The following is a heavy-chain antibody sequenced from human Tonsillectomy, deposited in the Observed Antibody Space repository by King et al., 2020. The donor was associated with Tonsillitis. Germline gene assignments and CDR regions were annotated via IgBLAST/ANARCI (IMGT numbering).Heavy chain of an antibody. D-gene: IGHD3-22*01. V-gene: IGHV3-30*18. CDR1: GFTFSSYG. J-gene: IGHJ4*02. Sequence: VQLVESGGGVVQPGRSLRLSCAASGFTFSSYGMHWVRQAPGKGLEWVAVISYDGSNKYYADSVKGRFTISRDNSKNTLYLQMNSLRAEDTAVYYCAKDGTYYDSSGYHYWGQGTLVTVSS. CDR2: ISYDGSNK. CDR3: AKDGTYYDSSGYHY.